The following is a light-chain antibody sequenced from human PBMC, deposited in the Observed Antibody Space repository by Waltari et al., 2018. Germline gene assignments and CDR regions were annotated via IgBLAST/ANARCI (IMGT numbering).Light chain of an antibody. V-gene: IGLV2-14*03. Sequence: QSALTQPASVSGSPGQSITISCTGTSGDVGGYKYVSWYQQHPGKAPKLMIYDVTNPPPGVSTPFAGSKSGNTASLTISGLQAEYEADYYCSSYTSSSTLAFGGGTKLTVL. J-gene: IGLJ2*01. CDR3: SSYTSSSTLA. CDR1: SGDVGGYKY. CDR2: DVT.